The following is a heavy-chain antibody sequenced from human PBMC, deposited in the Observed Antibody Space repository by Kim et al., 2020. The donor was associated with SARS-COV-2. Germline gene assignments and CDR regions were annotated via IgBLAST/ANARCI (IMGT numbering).Heavy chain of an antibody. CDR1: GGSISSSNW. CDR2: IYHSGST. D-gene: IGHD5-12*01. J-gene: IGHJ4*02. Sequence: SETLSLTCAVSGGSISSSNWWSWVRQPPGKGLEWIGEIYHSGSTNYNPSLKSRVTISVDKSKNQFSLKLSSVTAADTAVYYCARGAGSGYDYSFDYWGQGTLVTVSS. CDR3: ARGAGSGYDYSFDY. V-gene: IGHV4-4*02.